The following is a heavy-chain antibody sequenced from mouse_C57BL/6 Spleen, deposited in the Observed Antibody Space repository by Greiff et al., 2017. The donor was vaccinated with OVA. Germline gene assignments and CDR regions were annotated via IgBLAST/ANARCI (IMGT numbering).Heavy chain of an antibody. V-gene: IGHV1-61*01. J-gene: IGHJ1*03. Sequence: QVQLQQPGAELVRPGSSVKLSCKASGYTFTSYWMDWVKQRPGQGLEWIGNIYPSDSETHYNQKFKDKATLTVDKSSSTAYMQLSSLTSEDAAVYYCASGAQGYFDVWGTGTTVTVSS. CDR2: IYPSDSET. CDR1: GYTFTSYW. CDR3: ASGAQGYFDV. D-gene: IGHD3-2*02.